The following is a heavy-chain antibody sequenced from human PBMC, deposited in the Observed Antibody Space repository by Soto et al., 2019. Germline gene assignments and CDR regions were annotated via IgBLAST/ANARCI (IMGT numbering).Heavy chain of an antibody. J-gene: IGHJ6*02. D-gene: IGHD6-19*01. CDR3: AKDLGAVAGYYYYYGMDV. V-gene: IGHV3-23*01. Sequence: GGSLRLSCAASGFTFDDYAMHWVRQAPGKGLEWVSGISWNSGSTYYADSVKGRFTISRDNSKNTLYLQMNSLRAEDTAVYYCAKDLGAVAGYYYYYGMDVWGQGTTVTVSS. CDR1: GFTFDDYA. CDR2: ISWNSGST.